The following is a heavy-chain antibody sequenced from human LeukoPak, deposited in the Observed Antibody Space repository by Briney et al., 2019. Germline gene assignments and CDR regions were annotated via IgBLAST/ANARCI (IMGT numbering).Heavy chain of an antibody. CDR1: GFTFSSYS. J-gene: IGHJ2*01. CDR3: ARDGDGPKYWYFNL. Sequence: GGSLRLSCAASGFTFSSYSMNWVRQAPGKGLEWVSSISSSSYIYYADSVKGRFTISRDNAKNSLYLQMNSLRAGDTAVYYCARDGDGPKYWYFNLWGRGTLVTVSS. CDR2: ISSSSYI. V-gene: IGHV3-21*01.